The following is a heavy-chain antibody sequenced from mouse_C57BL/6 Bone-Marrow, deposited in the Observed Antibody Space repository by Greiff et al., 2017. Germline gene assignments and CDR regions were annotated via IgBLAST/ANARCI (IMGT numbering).Heavy chain of an antibody. D-gene: IGHD2-4*01. J-gene: IGHJ1*03. CDR2: ISYSGST. CDR1: GYSITSDY. V-gene: IGHV3-8*01. CDR3: ARYSDYEGYWYFDV. Sequence: VQLKESGPGLAKPSPTLSLPCSVTGYSITSDYWNWIRKFPGNKLEYMGYISYSGSTYYNPSLKSRISITRDTSKNQYYLQLNSVTTEDTATYYCARYSDYEGYWYFDVWGTGTTVTVSS.